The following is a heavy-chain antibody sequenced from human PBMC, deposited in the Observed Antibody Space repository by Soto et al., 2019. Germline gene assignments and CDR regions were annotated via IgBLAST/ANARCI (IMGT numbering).Heavy chain of an antibody. CDR2: VNHSGST. V-gene: IGHV4-34*01. Sequence: QVQLQQWGAGLLKPSETLSLTCAVYGGSFSGYYWSWIRQPPGKGLEWIGEVNHSGSTNYNPSLKGRGTISVNTSKSQFSLKLSSVTAADTAVYYCARVSSPWHFDGFRRGAFDIWGQGTMVTFSA. D-gene: IGHD3-9*01. J-gene: IGHJ3*02. CDR3: ARVSSPWHFDGFRRGAFDI. CDR1: GGSFSGYY.